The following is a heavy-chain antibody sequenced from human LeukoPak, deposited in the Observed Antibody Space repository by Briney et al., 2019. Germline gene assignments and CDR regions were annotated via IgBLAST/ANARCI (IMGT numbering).Heavy chain of an antibody. CDR2: ISWNSGSI. CDR1: GFTFDDYA. Sequence: PGGSLRLSCAASGFTFDDYAMHWVRQAPGKGLEWVSGISWNSGSIGYADSVKGRFTISRDNAKNSLYLQMNSLRAEDTALYYCAREVVPNYFDYWGQGTLVTVSS. V-gene: IGHV3-9*01. CDR3: AREVVPNYFDY. J-gene: IGHJ4*02.